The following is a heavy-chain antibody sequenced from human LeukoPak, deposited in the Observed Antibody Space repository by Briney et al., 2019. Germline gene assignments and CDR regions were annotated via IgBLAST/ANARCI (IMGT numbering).Heavy chain of an antibody. V-gene: IGHV1-46*01. CDR2: INPSGGST. J-gene: IGHJ4*02. CDR3: ASGLGPRVTRVEY. Sequence: GASVKVSCKASGYTLTSYYLHWVRQAPGQGLEWMAIINPSGGSTSHAQKFQGRVTMTRDTSASTVYMELSSLRSEDTAVYYCASGLGPRVTRVEYWGQGTLVTVSS. D-gene: IGHD4-11*01. CDR1: GYTLTSYY.